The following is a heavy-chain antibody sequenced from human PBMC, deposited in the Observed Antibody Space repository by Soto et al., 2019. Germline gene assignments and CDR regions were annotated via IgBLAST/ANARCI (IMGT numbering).Heavy chain of an antibody. CDR2: ISYDGSNK. V-gene: IGHV3-30*18. Sequence: GGSLRLSCAASGFSFSSYGMHWVRQAPGKGLEWVALISYDGSNKYYADSVKGRFTISRDNSKNSLYLQMNSPRVEDTAVYYCAKEARYSSRTSCYQFHYWGPATLVTV. CDR3: AKEARYSSRTSCYQFHY. D-gene: IGHD2-2*01. CDR1: GFSFSSYG. J-gene: IGHJ4*02.